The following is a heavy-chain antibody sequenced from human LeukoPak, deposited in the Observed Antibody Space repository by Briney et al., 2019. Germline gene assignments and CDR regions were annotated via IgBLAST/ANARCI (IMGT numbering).Heavy chain of an antibody. CDR3: AREPVLTPIRNDGFDV. CDR1: GYTFTSYY. Sequence: ASVKVSCKASGYTFTSYYMHWVRQAPGQGLEWMGWINPKSGGTKYAQKFQDRVTMTRDTSISTAYMELRRVRYDDTAVYYCAREPVLTPIRNDGFDVWGQGTMVTVSS. D-gene: IGHD2-15*01. J-gene: IGHJ3*01. V-gene: IGHV1-2*02. CDR2: INPKSGGT.